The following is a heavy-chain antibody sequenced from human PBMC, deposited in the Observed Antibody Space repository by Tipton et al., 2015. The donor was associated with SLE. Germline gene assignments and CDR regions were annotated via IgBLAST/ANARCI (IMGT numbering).Heavy chain of an antibody. Sequence: TLSLTCTVSGGSISSYYWSWIRQPPGKGLEWIGEINHSGSTNYNPSLKSRVPISVDTSKNQFSLKLSSVTAADTAVYYCAGVSRDAFEIWGQGTMVTVSS. CDR2: INHSGST. CDR1: GGSISSYY. V-gene: IGHV4-34*01. CDR3: AGVSRDAFEI. J-gene: IGHJ3*02. D-gene: IGHD5/OR15-5a*01.